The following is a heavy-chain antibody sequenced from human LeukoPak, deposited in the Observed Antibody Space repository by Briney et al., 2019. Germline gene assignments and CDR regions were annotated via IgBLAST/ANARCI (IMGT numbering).Heavy chain of an antibody. CDR2: TYYRSKWYN. D-gene: IGHD6-6*01. Sequence: SQTLSLTCAISGDSVSSNSAAWNWIRQSPSRGLEWLGRTYYRSKWYNDYAVSVKSRITINPDTSKNQFSLQLNSVTPEDTAVYYCARDQVGYSSSSDYYYYMDVWGKGTTVTVSS. J-gene: IGHJ6*03. CDR3: ARDQVGYSSSSDYYYYMDV. CDR1: GDSVSSNSAA. V-gene: IGHV6-1*01.